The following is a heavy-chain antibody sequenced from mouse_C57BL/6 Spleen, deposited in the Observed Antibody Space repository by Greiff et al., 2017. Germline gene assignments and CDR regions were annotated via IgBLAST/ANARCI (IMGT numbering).Heavy chain of an antibody. CDR2: ISSGGSYT. CDR3: ARGDGSPYYFDY. V-gene: IGHV5-6*01. J-gene: IGHJ2*01. D-gene: IGHD1-1*01. Sequence: EVHLVESGGDLVKPGGSLKLSCAASGFTFSSFGMSWVRQTPDKRLEWVATISSGGSYTYYPDSVKGRCTISRDNAKNTLYLQMSSLKAEDTAMYYCARGDGSPYYFDYGGQGTTLTVSS. CDR1: GFTFSSFG.